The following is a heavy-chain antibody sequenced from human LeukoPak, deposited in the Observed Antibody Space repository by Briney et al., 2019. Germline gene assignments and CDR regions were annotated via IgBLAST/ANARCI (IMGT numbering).Heavy chain of an antibody. CDR3: AKAYGSGWAPFDY. V-gene: IGHV3-23*01. D-gene: IGHD6-19*01. CDR2: ISGSGGST. J-gene: IGHJ4*02. Sequence: GGSLRLSCAASGFTFSIYAMSWVRQAPGKALECVSTISGSGGSTDYADSVKGRFTISRDNSKNTLYLQMNSLRAEDTAVYYCAKAYGSGWAPFDYWGQGTLVTVSS. CDR1: GFTFSIYA.